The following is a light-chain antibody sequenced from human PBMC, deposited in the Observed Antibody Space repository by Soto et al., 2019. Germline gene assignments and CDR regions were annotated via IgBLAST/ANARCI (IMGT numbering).Light chain of an antibody. CDR2: AAS. CDR3: QRDS. V-gene: IGKV3-20*01. CDR1: QSINSNS. J-gene: IGKJ2*03. Sequence: EIVLTQSPGTLSLSPGERATLSCRVSQSINSNSLAWYQQKPGQAPRLLIYAASSRATGIPDRFSGSGSGTDFTLTIRRLAPEDFAVYYCQRDSFGQGTKLEIK.